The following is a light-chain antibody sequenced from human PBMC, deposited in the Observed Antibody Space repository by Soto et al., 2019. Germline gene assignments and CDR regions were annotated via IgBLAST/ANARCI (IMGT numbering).Light chain of an antibody. Sequence: DIQMTQSPSTLSASVGDRVTITCRASQSISSWLAWYQQKPGKAPKLLIYDASSLESGVPSRFSGSESGTEFTLTISSLQPDDFATYYCQQYNSLWTFGQGTKVEIK. V-gene: IGKV1-5*01. CDR1: QSISSW. J-gene: IGKJ1*01. CDR3: QQYNSLWT. CDR2: DAS.